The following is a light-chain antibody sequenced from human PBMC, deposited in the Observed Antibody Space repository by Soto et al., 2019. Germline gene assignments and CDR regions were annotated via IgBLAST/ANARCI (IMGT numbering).Light chain of an antibody. CDR3: SSYTIRRTVV. CDR1: SSDIGAYNY. J-gene: IGLJ2*01. V-gene: IGLV2-14*01. CDR2: EVR. Sequence: QSALTQPASVSGSLGQSITISCTGTSSDIGAYNYVSWYQHHPDKAPKLLFYEVRNRPSGVSNRFSGSKSGNTASLTISGRQAEDEADYYCSSYTIRRTVVFGGGTKLTVL.